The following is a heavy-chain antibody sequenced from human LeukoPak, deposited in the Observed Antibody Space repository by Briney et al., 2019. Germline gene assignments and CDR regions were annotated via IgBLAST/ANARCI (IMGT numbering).Heavy chain of an antibody. CDR3: ARDLVVPAAISWFGP. CDR1: GGSISSSSYY. V-gene: IGHV4-39*02. CDR2: IYYSGST. J-gene: IGHJ5*02. Sequence: PSETLSLTCTVSGGSISSSSYYWGWIRQPPGKGLEWIGSIYYSGSTYYNPSLKSRVTISVDTSKNQFSLKLSSVTAADTAVYYCARDLVVPAAISWFGPWGQGTLVTVSS. D-gene: IGHD2-2*02.